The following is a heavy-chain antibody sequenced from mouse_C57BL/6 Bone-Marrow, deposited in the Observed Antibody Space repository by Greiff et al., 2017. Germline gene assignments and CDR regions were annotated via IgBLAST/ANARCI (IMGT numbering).Heavy chain of an antibody. J-gene: IGHJ4*01. CDR2: IYPGSGST. CDR3: ALYYGGRGYAMDY. V-gene: IGHV1-55*01. CDR1: GYTFTSYW. D-gene: IGHD1-1*01. Sequence: VQLQQPGAELVKPGASVKMSCKASGYTFTSYWITWVKQRPGQGLEWIGDIYPGSGSTNYNEKFKSKATLTVDTSSSTAYMQLSSLTSEYPAVYDCALYYGGRGYAMDYWGQGTSVTVSS.